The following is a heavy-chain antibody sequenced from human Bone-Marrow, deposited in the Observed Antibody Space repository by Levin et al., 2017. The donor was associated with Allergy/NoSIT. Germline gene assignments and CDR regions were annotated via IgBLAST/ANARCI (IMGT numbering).Heavy chain of an antibody. Sequence: NPSETLSLSCTVSGGSISNYYWSWIRQPPGKGLEWIGNIYYSGTTNYNPSLNTRVTISVSVSKNQFSLELSSVTAADTALYYCARGIGHFDGQHHLDYMDVWGKGTTVTVSS. V-gene: IGHV4-59*01. CDR1: GGSISNYY. CDR2: IYYSGTT. CDR3: ARGIGHFDGQHHLDYMDV. J-gene: IGHJ6*03. D-gene: IGHD3-9*01.